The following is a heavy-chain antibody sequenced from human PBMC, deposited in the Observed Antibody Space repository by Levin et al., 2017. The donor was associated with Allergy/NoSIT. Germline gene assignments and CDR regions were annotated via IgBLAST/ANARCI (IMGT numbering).Heavy chain of an antibody. CDR2: SYHSGST. Sequence: SETLSLTCSVSGVSITSGGDYWTWIRQHPVKGLEWIGCSYHSGSTFYSPSLESRVDISLETSKSQFSLRLISVTAADTAIYYCARGRSSAGLFDYWGQGVLVTVSS. CDR3: ARGRSSAGLFDY. D-gene: IGHD6-13*01. V-gene: IGHV4-31*03. J-gene: IGHJ4*03. CDR1: GVSITSGGDY.